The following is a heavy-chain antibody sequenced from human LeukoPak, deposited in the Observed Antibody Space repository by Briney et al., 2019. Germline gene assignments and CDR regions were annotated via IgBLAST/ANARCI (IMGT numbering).Heavy chain of an antibody. CDR2: IYTSGSP. D-gene: IGHD6-19*01. J-gene: IGHJ4*02. CDR1: GGTISSNS. CDR3: ARGSEQWLTYFDY. V-gene: IGHV4-4*07. Sequence: SETLSLTCTVSGGTISSNSWSWIRQPAGKGLEWIGHIYTSGSPNYNPSLRSRVTMSVDTSKNQISLKLSSVTAADSAVYYCARGSEQWLTYFDYWGQGTLVTVPS.